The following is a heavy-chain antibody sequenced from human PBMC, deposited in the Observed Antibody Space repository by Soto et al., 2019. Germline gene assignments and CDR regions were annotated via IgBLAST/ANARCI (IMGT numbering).Heavy chain of an antibody. D-gene: IGHD3-22*01. Sequence: ASVKVSCKASGYTFDTYAISWVRQAPGQGLEWMGWISTYNGNTNYAQKLQGRITLTTDTSSSTAYMELRSLRSDDTAVYYCARSRYINTRLGGVLDPWGQGTLVTVSS. CDR1: GYTFDTYA. J-gene: IGHJ5*02. CDR2: ISTYNGNT. V-gene: IGHV1-18*01. CDR3: ARSRYINTRLGGVLDP.